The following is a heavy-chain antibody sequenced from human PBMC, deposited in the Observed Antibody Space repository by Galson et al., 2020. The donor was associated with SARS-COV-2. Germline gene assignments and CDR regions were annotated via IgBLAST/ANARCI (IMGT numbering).Heavy chain of an antibody. CDR3: ARAGQSPDYYYYYNLDV. J-gene: IGHJ6*02. CDR1: GYTFTGHY. D-gene: IGHD3-10*01. CDR2: TNPNSGVT. Sequence: ASVKISCKPSGYTFTGHYMHWVRQAPGQGLEWMGWTNPNSGVTKYAQKFQDRVTMTRDTSISTAYMELSRLRSDDTAIYYCARAGQSPDYYYYYNLDVWGQGTTVTVSS. V-gene: IGHV1-2*02.